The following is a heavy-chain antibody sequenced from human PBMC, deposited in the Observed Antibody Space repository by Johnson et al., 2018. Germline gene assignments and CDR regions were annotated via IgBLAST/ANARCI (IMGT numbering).Heavy chain of an antibody. D-gene: IGHD5-12*01. CDR3: WPRPRWGTNAFDI. V-gene: IGHV3-21*03. CDR1: GFTFSSYS. CDR2: ISSSSSYI. Sequence: VQLVQSGGGLVKXGGSXRLXCAASGFTFSSYSMNWVRQAPGKGLEWVSFISSSSSYIYYADSVKGRFTISRDNAKNSLYLQMNSLRAEDTAPWVWWPRPRWGTNAFDIWGQGTMVTVSS. J-gene: IGHJ3*02.